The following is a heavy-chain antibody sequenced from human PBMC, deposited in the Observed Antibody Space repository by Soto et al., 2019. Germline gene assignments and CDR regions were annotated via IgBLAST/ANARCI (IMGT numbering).Heavy chain of an antibody. J-gene: IGHJ6*02. CDR3: ARDWGITMGLPYYYYGMDV. V-gene: IGHV1-69*12. CDR2: IIPIFGTA. Sequence: QVQLVQSGAEVKKPGSSVKVSCKASGGTFSSYAISWVRQAPGQGLEWMGGIIPIFGTANYAQKFQGRVTITADESTSTAYMELSSLRSEDTAVYYCARDWGITMGLPYYYYGMDVWGQGTTVTVSS. D-gene: IGHD3-10*01. CDR1: GGTFSSYA.